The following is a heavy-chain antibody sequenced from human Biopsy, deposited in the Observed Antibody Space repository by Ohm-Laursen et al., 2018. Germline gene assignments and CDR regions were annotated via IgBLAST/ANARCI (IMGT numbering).Heavy chain of an antibody. CDR1: GASVKTSGYF. J-gene: IGHJ2*01. D-gene: IGHD3-9*01. V-gene: IGHV4-31*03. Sequence: SQTLSLTCSVSGASVKTSGYFWAWIRQRPGKGLEWIGYISCNGRTHYNPSLTSRLAISFDTSNNRISLQLRSVSVADTAAYYCVREPKTGTAEAWYFDLWGRGSPVTVPS. CDR3: VREPKTGTAEAWYFDL. CDR2: ISCNGRT.